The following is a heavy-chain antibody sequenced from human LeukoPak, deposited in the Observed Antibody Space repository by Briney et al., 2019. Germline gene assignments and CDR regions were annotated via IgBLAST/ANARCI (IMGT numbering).Heavy chain of an antibody. V-gene: IGHV1-69*13. D-gene: IGHD1-1*01. CDR2: IIPIFGTA. CDR3: ARDDPPTGYYYYYYGMDV. J-gene: IGHJ6*02. CDR1: GYTFTSYG. Sequence: ASVKVSCKASGYTFTSYGISWVRQAPGQGLEWMGGIIPIFGTANYAQKFQGRVTITADESTSTAYMELSSLRSEDTAVYYCARDDPPTGYYYYYYGMDVWGQGTTVTVSS.